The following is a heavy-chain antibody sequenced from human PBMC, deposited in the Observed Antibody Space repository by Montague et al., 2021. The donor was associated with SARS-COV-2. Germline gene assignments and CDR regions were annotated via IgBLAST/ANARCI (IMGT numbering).Heavy chain of an antibody. CDR3: ARDDDSSSWRYYFDY. CDR2: ISYDGSNK. Sequence: SLRLSCAASGFTFSSYAMHWVRQAPGKGLEWVAVISYDGSNKYYADSVKGRFTISRGNSKNTLYLQMNSLRAEDTAVYYCARDDDSSSWRYYFDYWGQGTLVTVSS. J-gene: IGHJ4*02. D-gene: IGHD6-13*01. CDR1: GFTFSSYA. V-gene: IGHV3-30*04.